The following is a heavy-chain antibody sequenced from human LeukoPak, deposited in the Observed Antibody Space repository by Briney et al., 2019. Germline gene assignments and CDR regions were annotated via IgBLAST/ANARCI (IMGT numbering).Heavy chain of an antibody. D-gene: IGHD3-10*01. CDR2: IFTSGIT. CDR3: ARESSGSYYNPLGYMDV. J-gene: IGHJ6*03. Sequence: SETLSLTCTVSGGSISIYYWNWIRQPAGRGLEWIGRIFTSGITNYNPSLKSRVTMSVDTSKNQFSLKLSSVTAADTAVYYCARESSGSYYNPLGYMDVWGKGTTVTVSS. V-gene: IGHV4-4*07. CDR1: GGSISIYY.